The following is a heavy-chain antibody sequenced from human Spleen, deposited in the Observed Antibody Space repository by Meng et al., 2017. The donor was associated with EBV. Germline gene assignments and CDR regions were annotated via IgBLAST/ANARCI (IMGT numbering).Heavy chain of an antibody. CDR3: ASESGRGFTPDY. Sequence: QGELWESWGEVKKPGSSVKVSCKTSGGTFRSDAVSWVRQAPGQGLEWMGGLIPMSDAPHYAQKFQDRVRITADESTSTHYMDLSGLRSEDTAVYYCASESGRGFTPDYWGQGTLVTVSS. V-gene: IGHV1-69*01. CDR2: LIPMSDAP. CDR1: GGTFRSDA. D-gene: IGHD3-10*01. J-gene: IGHJ4*02.